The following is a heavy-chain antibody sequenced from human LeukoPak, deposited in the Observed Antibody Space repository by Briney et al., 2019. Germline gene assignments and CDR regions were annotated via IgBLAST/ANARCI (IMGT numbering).Heavy chain of an antibody. J-gene: IGHJ6*03. CDR1: GYSISSGYF. CDR3: ARDRHGSGSYHYYYYMDV. D-gene: IGHD3-10*01. CDR2: IYHRGTT. Sequence: PSETLSLTCIVSGYSISSGYFWGWVRQPPGKDLEWIGSIYHRGTTHYNPSLKSRVSISLDGSKNQFSLKMSSVTAADTAVYYCARDRHGSGSYHYYYYMDVWGKGTTVTTSS. V-gene: IGHV4-38-2*02.